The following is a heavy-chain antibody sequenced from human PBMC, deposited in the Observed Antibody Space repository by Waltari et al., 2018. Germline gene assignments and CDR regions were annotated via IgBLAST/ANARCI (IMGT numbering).Heavy chain of an antibody. D-gene: IGHD3-10*01. V-gene: IGHV4-39*01. Sequence: QLQLQESGPGLVKPSETLSLTCTVSGVSISSSSYYWGWIRQPPGKGLEWIGSIYYSGSTYYNPALKSRVTISVDTSKNQFSLKLSSVTAADTAVYYCARQVTMVRGVIIKRDAFDIWGKGTMVIVSS. CDR3: ARQVTMVRGVIIKRDAFDI. CDR2: IYYSGST. J-gene: IGHJ3*02. CDR1: GVSISSSSYY.